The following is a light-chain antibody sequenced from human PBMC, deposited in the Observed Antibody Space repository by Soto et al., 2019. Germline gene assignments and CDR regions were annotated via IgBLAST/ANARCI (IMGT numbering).Light chain of an antibody. CDR3: QHYYSYSEA. CDR2: RAS. J-gene: IGKJ1*01. Sequence: DIQMTQSPSTLSGSVGDRVTITCRASQTISSWLAWYQQKPGKAPKLLIYRASTLKSGVPSRFSGSGSGTEFTLTTSSLQPDDFATYYCQHYYSYSEAFGQGTKVDIK. CDR1: QTISSW. V-gene: IGKV1-5*03.